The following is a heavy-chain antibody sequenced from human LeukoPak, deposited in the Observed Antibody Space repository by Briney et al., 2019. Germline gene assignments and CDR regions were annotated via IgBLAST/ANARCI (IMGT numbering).Heavy chain of an antibody. CDR3: ARDPSGYSSSWSPIDY. CDR2: IIPIFGTA. D-gene: IGHD6-13*01. Sequence: ASVKVSCKASGGTFSSYAISWVRQAPGQGLEWMGGIIPIFGTANYAQKFQGRVTMTRDTSISTAYMELSRLRSDDTAVYYCARDPSGYSSSWSPIDYWGQGTLVTVSS. V-gene: IGHV1-69*05. CDR1: GGTFSSYA. J-gene: IGHJ4*02.